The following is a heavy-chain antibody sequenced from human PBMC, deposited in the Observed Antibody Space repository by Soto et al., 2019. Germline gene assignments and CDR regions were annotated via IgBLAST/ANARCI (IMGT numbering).Heavy chain of an antibody. Sequence: LGESLKISCKGSGYSFTTYWIGWVRQMPGKGLELMGIIYPGDSDTRYSPSFQGQVTISVDRSISTAYLQWNSLKAADSAMYYCARPSSGYVQHWGQGTLVTVSS. CDR3: ARPSSGYVQH. D-gene: IGHD3-22*01. J-gene: IGHJ1*01. CDR1: GYSFTTYW. CDR2: IYPGDSDT. V-gene: IGHV5-51*01.